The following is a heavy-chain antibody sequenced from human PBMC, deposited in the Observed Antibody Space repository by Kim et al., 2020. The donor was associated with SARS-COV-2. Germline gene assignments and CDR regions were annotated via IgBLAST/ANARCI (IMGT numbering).Heavy chain of an antibody. Sequence: SPSFQGHVTISADKSISTAYLQWSSLKASDTAMYYCARLDTRFQYFGVDYWGQGTLVTVSS. CDR3: ARLDTRFQYFGVDY. D-gene: IGHD3-16*01. V-gene: IGHV5-10-1*01. J-gene: IGHJ4*02.